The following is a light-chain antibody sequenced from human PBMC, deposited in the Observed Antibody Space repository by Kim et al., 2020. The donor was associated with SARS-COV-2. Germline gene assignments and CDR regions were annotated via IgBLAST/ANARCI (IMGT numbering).Light chain of an antibody. CDR1: TSSVGNHY. Sequence: GQKVTRPGSGSTSSVGNHYVSWYQKLPGTAPKPLIYDNNKRPSGIPDRFSGSQSGTAATLGITGLQTGAEADYYCGTWDSSLSAVVFGGGTQLTVL. CDR2: DNN. CDR3: GTWDSSLSAVV. J-gene: IGLJ2*01. V-gene: IGLV1-51*01.